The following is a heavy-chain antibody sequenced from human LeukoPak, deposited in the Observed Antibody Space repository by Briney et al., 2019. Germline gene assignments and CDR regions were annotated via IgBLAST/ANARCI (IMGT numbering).Heavy chain of an antibody. D-gene: IGHD2-2*01. Sequence: ASVKVSCKASGGTFSSYAISWVRQAPGQGLEWMGGIIPIFGTANYAQKFQGRVTITTDESTSTAYMELSSLRSEDTDVYYCACQKYCSSTSCCRIRGYYYYMDVWGKGTTVTVSS. V-gene: IGHV1-69*05. CDR3: ACQKYCSSTSCCRIRGYYYYMDV. CDR2: IIPIFGTA. CDR1: GGTFSSYA. J-gene: IGHJ6*03.